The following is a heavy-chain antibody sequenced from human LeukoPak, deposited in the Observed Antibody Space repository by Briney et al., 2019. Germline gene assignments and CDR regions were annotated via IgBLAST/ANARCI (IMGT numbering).Heavy chain of an antibody. Sequence: PSETLSLTCTVSGGSISSYYWSWIRQPAGKGLEWIGRIYTSGSTNYNPSLKSRVTISVDKSKNQFSLKLSSVTAADTAVYYCARDSGSSLYGDYYYYYYMDVWGKGTTVTVSS. CDR1: GGSISSYY. D-gene: IGHD6-13*01. CDR2: IYTSGST. J-gene: IGHJ6*03. V-gene: IGHV4-4*07. CDR3: ARDSGSSLYGDYYYYYYMDV.